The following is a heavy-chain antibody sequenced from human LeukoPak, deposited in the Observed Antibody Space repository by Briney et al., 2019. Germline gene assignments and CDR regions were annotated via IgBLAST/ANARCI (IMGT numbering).Heavy chain of an antibody. CDR2: MNPNNGAT. D-gene: IGHD4-17*01. Sequence: ASVKVSCKASGYSFTGSYLHWVRQAPGQGLEWMGWMNPNNGATKYAQNFQGRVTMARDTSISTAYLDLSNLRFDDTAVYYCATRCTVTCGRSFDLWGQGTMVIVSS. V-gene: IGHV1-2*02. CDR1: GYSFTGSY. J-gene: IGHJ3*01. CDR3: ATRCTVTCGRSFDL.